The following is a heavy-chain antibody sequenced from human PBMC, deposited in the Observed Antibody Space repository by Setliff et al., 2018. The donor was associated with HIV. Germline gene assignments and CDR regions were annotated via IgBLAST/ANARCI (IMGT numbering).Heavy chain of an antibody. CDR3: ARSAHDSETGY. V-gene: IGHV1-46*01. D-gene: IGHD5-12*01. CDR1: GYTFIDHY. J-gene: IGHJ4*02. CDR2: IYPGGARR. Sequence: ASVKVSCKVSGYTFIDHYMHWVQQAPGKGLEWMGIIYPGGARRSYAQKFQGRVTMTWDTSTSTVYMELSSLRSEDTAFYYCARSAHDSETGYWGQGTLVTVSS.